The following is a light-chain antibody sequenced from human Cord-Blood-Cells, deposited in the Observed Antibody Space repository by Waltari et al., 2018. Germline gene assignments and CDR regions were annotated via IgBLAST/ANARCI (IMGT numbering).Light chain of an antibody. J-gene: IGKJ4*01. Sequence: EIVLTQSPATLPLSPGETATLSCRANQHVSSYFAWYQQKPGQAPRLLIYDSSNRATGIPTRFGGGGSGTDFTLSSSILEPEDSAVYYCQQRSNWPLTFGGGTKVEIK. V-gene: IGKV3-11*01. CDR2: DSS. CDR3: QQRSNWPLT. CDR1: QHVSSY.